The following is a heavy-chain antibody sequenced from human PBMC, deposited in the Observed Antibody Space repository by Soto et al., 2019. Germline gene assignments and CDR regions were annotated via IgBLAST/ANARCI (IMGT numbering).Heavy chain of an antibody. CDR1: GASIRSGRYY. D-gene: IGHD3-16*01. CDR2: IYYTGTT. CDR3: ATVLHDYGTNWVDS. Sequence: QVQLQESGPRLVKPSQTLSLTCSVSGASIRSGRYYWSWIRQSPGRGLEWIGYIYYTGTTHYKPAVKSRVTILLDNSKDQFSLTLTSVTAADTAIYYCATVLHDYGTNWVDSWGQGTQVTVSS. J-gene: IGHJ5*01. V-gene: IGHV4-30-4*01.